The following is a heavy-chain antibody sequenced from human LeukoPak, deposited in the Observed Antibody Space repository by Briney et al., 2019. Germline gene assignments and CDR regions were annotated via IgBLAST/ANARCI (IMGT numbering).Heavy chain of an antibody. V-gene: IGHV1-46*01. Sequence: GASVKCSCKASGYSFTSHYMHWVREAPGQGLEWMGLINPCGTATRYAESFQGRLTLTRDLSTSTDYMELSSLRSDDTAVYFCARDTSEGDYAWWFDPWGQGTLVTVAS. J-gene: IGHJ5*02. CDR1: GYSFTSHY. CDR2: INPCGTAT. CDR3: ARDTSEGDYAWWFDP. D-gene: IGHD3-16*01.